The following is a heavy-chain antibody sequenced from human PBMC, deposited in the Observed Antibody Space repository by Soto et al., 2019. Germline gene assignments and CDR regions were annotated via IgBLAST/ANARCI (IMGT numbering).Heavy chain of an antibody. Sequence: QITLKESGPTLVRPTQTLTLTCAFSGFSLSTSGVGAGWIRQPPGKALEWLAVIYWDDSKHYSPSLRSRLTITKDTSKNHVVLTMTNMDPMDTGTYYCAHKGPEDWPLDYWGQGTLVTVSS. CDR3: AHKGPEDWPLDY. V-gene: IGHV2-5*02. D-gene: IGHD3-9*01. J-gene: IGHJ4*02. CDR2: IYWDDSK. CDR1: GFSLSTSGVG.